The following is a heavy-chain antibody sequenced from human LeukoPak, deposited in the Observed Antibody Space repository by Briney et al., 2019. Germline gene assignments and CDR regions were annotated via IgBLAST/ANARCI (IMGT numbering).Heavy chain of an antibody. CDR3: ARHRKHRAANWGFLSGYSYYTDV. D-gene: IGHD3-3*01. CDR2: IYYSGVT. Sequence: PSETLSLTCTVSGDSISDNSYHWGWIRQPPGKGLEWIGSIYYSGVTYHNPSLKSRLSFSIDTSNNKFSLKVTSVTAADTAVYYCARHRKHRAANWGFLSGYSYYTDVWGKGTTVIVSS. J-gene: IGHJ6*03. V-gene: IGHV4-39*01. CDR1: GDSISDNSYH.